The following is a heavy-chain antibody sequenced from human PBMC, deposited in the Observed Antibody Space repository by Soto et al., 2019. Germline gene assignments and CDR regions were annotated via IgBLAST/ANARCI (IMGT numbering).Heavy chain of an antibody. V-gene: IGHV3-23*01. CDR2: ISGSGEIT. J-gene: IGHJ5*02. CDR3: AKNSGWFNT. CDR1: GFPFSSTD. D-gene: IGHD3-10*01. Sequence: HLLQSGGGLIQPGGSLTLSCAASGFPFSSTDMTWVRQAPGKGLEWVSTISGSGEITYYADSVKGRFTISRDNSMNTVYLRMNSLRADDTDLYYCAKNSGWFNTWGQGALVTVSS.